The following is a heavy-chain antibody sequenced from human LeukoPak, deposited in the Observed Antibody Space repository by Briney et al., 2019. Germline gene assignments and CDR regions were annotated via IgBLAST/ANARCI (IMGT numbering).Heavy chain of an antibody. V-gene: IGHV1-2*02. D-gene: IGHD3-22*01. CDR3: ARGYYDGSDFEYFQH. J-gene: IGHJ1*01. Sequence: GASVKVSCKASGYTFTDYYINWVRQAPGQGLEWIGWINPNSGDTNYAQKFQDRVTMTRDTSISTAYIELNFLRSDDTAVYYCARGYYDGSDFEYFQHWGQGTLVTVSS. CDR1: GYTFTDYY. CDR2: INPNSGDT.